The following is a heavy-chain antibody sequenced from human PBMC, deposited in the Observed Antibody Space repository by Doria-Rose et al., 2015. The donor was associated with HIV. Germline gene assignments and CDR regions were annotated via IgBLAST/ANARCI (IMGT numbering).Heavy chain of an antibody. D-gene: IGHD6-13*01. CDR2: IFSDDER. CDR1: GVSLSSPGMG. Sequence: QVTLKESGPVLVKPTETLTLTCTVSGVSLSSPGMGVSWIRQPPGKALEWLANIFSDDERSYKTSLKSRLIISRGTSKSQVVPTMTDMDPVDTATYYCARIKSSRWYHKYYFDFWGQGTLVIVSA. CDR3: ARIKSSRWYHKYYFDF. J-gene: IGHJ4*02. V-gene: IGHV2-26*01.